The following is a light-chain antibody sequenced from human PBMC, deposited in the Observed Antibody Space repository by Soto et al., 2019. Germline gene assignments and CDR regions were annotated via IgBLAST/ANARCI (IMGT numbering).Light chain of an antibody. J-gene: IGKJ5*01. CDR3: QQAKSFPVT. V-gene: IGKV1-9*01. Sequence: DIQFTQSPSFLSASVGDRVTIACRASQAISNFLAWYKQKAGKAPKLLIYEASILQTGVPSRFRGSGSGTDFTLTINSLQPEDFETYYCQQAKSFPVTFGQGTRLEIK. CDR1: QAISNF. CDR2: EAS.